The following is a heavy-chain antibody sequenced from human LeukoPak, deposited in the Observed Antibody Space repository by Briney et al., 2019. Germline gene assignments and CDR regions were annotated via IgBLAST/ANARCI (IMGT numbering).Heavy chain of an antibody. D-gene: IGHD1-1*01. J-gene: IGHJ4*02. CDR1: GFTFSSYA. Sequence: GGSLRLSCAASGFTFSSYAMSWVRQAPGKGLEWVSAISGSGGSTYYADSVKGRFTISRDNSKNTLYLQMNSLRAEDTAVYYCAKNIPLAPYQLEVYYFDYWGQGTLVTVSS. CDR2: ISGSGGST. CDR3: AKNIPLAPYQLEVYYFDY. V-gene: IGHV3-23*01.